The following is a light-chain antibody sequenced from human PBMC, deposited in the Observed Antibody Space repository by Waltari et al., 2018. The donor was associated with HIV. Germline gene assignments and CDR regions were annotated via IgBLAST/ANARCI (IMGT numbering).Light chain of an antibody. CDR3: KSYAGSNNPYV. V-gene: IGLV2-8*01. J-gene: IGLJ1*01. Sequence: QSVLTHPPSASGSPGQSVTISCTGTTSDVGGYRYVSWYHHHPGKAPKLIIYDVNKRPSGVPDRFSGSKSGNTASLTVSGLQADDEADYYCKSYAGSNNPYVFGTGTKVTV. CDR2: DVN. CDR1: TSDVGGYRY.